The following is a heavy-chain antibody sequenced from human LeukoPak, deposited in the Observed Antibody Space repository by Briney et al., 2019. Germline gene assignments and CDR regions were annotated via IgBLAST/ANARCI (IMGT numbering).Heavy chain of an antibody. V-gene: IGHV3-7*01. J-gene: IGHJ6*03. Sequence: GGSLRLSCAASGFTFSSYWMSWVRQAPGKGLEWVANIKQDGSEKYYVDSVKGRFTISRDNAKNSLYLQMNRLRAEDTAVYYCARDYDFWSGTRYYYYMDVWGKGTTVTVSS. CDR3: ARDYDFWSGTRYYYYMDV. CDR1: GFTFSSYW. CDR2: IKQDGSEK. D-gene: IGHD3-3*01.